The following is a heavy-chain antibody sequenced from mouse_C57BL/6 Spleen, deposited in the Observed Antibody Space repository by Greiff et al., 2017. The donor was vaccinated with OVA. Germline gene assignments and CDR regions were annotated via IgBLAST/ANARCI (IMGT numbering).Heavy chain of an antibody. CDR2: INYDGSST. V-gene: IGHV5-16*01. Sequence: EVQLVESEGGLVQPGSSMKLSCTASGFTFSDYYMAWVRQVPEKGLEWVANINYDGSSTYYLDSLKSRFIISRDNAKNILYLQMSSLKSEDTATYYCARDRGGYYYAMDYWGQGTSVTVSS. CDR1: GFTFSDYY. D-gene: IGHD2-2*01. CDR3: ARDRGGYYYAMDY. J-gene: IGHJ4*01.